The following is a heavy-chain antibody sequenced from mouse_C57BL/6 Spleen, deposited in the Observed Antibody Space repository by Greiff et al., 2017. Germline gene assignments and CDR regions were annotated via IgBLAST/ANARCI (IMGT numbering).Heavy chain of an antibody. D-gene: IGHD2-12*01. J-gene: IGHJ4*01. CDR1: GYTFTSYW. CDR3: ARKDDG. CDR2: LNPSSGYT. Sequence: QVQLQQSGAELAKPGASVKLSCKASGYTFTSYWMQWVKQRHGQGLAWIGYLNPSSGYTKYKQTLKDNATLTAAKSASTAYMQLSSLTYEDSTGYYFARKDDGWGQGTSVTVSS. V-gene: IGHV1-7*01.